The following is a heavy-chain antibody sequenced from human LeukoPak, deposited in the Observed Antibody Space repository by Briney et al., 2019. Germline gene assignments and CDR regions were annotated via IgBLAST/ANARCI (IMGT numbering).Heavy chain of an antibody. CDR1: GGSFSGYY. D-gene: IGHD6-25*01. CDR3: ATIQRDHAFDI. J-gene: IGHJ3*02. Sequence: SETLSLTCDVYGGSFSGYYWSWIRQPPGKGLEWIGEINQSGSTNYNPSLKSRVTISVDTSKNQFSLKLSSMTAADTAVYYCATIQRDHAFDIWGQGTMVTVSS. CDR2: INQSGST. V-gene: IGHV4-34*01.